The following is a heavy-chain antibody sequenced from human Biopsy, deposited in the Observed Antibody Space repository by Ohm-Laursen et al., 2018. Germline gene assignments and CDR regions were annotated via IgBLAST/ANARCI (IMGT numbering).Heavy chain of an antibody. Sequence: TQTLTLTSSFYGLSLSSTGMRISWVRQPPGKALECLGRIDWDDDKFYSPSLETRLSLSKDTTTNQVVLTLTDVDPEDTATYYCARTRAHNFGALEFWGQGILVTVSS. J-gene: IGHJ4*01. CDR2: IDWDDDK. CDR1: GLSLSSTGMR. V-gene: IGHV2-70*04. CDR3: ARTRAHNFGALEF. D-gene: IGHD1-1*01.